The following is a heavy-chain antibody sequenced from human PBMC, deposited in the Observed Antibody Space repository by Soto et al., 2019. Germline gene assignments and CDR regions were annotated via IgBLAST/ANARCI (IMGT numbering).Heavy chain of an antibody. CDR2: IYPSDSDT. J-gene: IGHJ4*02. Sequence: GESLKICCKVSRYNFAGYWIAGGRQMPGKGLELMGIIYPSDSDTRYRPSFQGQVTISADKSMSSAYLQWSSLRASDTAMYYCARGGVSTRTFDYWGQGTPVTVSS. CDR1: RYNFAGYW. CDR3: ARGGVSTRTFDY. V-gene: IGHV5-51*01. D-gene: IGHD3-3*01.